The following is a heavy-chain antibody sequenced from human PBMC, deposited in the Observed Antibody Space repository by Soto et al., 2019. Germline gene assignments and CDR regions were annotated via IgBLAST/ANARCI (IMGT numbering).Heavy chain of an antibody. CDR1: GFTFMTYT. D-gene: IGHD2-15*01. J-gene: IGHJ6*02. V-gene: IGHV3-21*01. CDR2: IRGFSPYT. Sequence: GESLKISCLSSGFTFMTYTMNWFLPSPVKVLEWVSGIRGFSPYTFYAESVKGRFTISRDNAKNSLFLQMNSLRAEDTAVYYCARDRGYDAHDFYYNAMDVWGQGTTVTVYS. CDR3: ARDRGYDAHDFYYNAMDV.